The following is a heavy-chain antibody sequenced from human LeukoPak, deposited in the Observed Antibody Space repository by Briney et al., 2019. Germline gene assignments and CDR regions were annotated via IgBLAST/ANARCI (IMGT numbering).Heavy chain of an antibody. V-gene: IGHV4-4*09. CDR2: IYTSGNT. D-gene: IGHD1-26*01. J-gene: IGHJ4*02. Sequence: SETLSLTCTVSGGSISSYYWSWIRQPPGKGLEWIGYIYTSGNTNYNPSLKSRVPISLDTSKNHFSLKLSSVSAADTAVYYCAKHYSGSYSPFDYWGQGTLVTGSS. CDR1: GGSISSYY. CDR3: AKHYSGSYSPFDY.